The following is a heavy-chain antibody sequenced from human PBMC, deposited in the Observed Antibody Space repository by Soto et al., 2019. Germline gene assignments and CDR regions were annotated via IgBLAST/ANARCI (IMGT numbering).Heavy chain of an antibody. Sequence: GGSLRLSCAASGFTFSSYAMNWVRQAPGKGLEWVSTISGSGGSTYYADSVKGRFTISRDNSKNTLYLQMNSLRAEDTAIYYCTKSLRFPRSNWFDPWGQGTLVTVSS. CDR1: GFTFSSYA. V-gene: IGHV3-23*01. CDR3: TKSLRFPRSNWFDP. CDR2: ISGSGGST. D-gene: IGHD2-21*01. J-gene: IGHJ5*02.